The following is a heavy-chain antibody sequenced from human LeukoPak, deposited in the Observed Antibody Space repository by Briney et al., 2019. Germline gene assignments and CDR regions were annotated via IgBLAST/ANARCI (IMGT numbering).Heavy chain of an antibody. CDR1: GGSISSSSYY. CDR3: VRLNGGYYEAIFDY. D-gene: IGHD3-22*01. J-gene: IGHJ4*02. V-gene: IGHV4-39*01. Sequence: SETLSLTCTVSGGSISSSSYYWGWIRQPPGKGLECIGSMYYSGSTFYNPPLKSRVSISVDTPKNQFSLKLSSVTAADTAVYYCVRLNGGYYEAIFDYWGQGTLVTVSS. CDR2: MYYSGST.